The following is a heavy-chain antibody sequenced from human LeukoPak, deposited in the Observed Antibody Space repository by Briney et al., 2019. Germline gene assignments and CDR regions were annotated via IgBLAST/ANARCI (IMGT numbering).Heavy chain of an antibody. CDR1: GFTFSDSY. D-gene: IGHD4-17*01. Sequence: GGSLKLSCAASGFTFSDSYMTWVRQAPGKGVEWVAYISGSGHDINYSESAKGRFTISRDNAKNSLYLQMNSLRAEDTAVYYCAREYGPNWFDPWGQGTLVTVSS. CDR3: AREYGPNWFDP. V-gene: IGHV3-11*04. J-gene: IGHJ5*02. CDR2: ISGSGHDI.